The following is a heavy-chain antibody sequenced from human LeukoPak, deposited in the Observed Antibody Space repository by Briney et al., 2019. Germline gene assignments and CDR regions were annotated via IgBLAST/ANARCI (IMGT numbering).Heavy chain of an antibody. CDR2: VDISGTYI. J-gene: IGHJ4*01. Sequence: GGSLRLSCAASGFIVSDYNMNWVRQAPGKGLEWVSFVDISGTYITYADSVKGRFTISRDNAKNSLYLQMNSLRAEDTAVYYCARDLSATARAYDYWGQGTLVTVSS. CDR3: ARDLSATARAYDY. CDR1: GFIVSDYN. D-gene: IGHD1-26*01. V-gene: IGHV3-21*01.